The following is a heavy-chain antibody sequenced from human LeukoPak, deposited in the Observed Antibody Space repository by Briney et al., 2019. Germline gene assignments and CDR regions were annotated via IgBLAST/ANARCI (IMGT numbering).Heavy chain of an antibody. D-gene: IGHD3-10*01. CDR1: GYSISSGYY. CDR3: ATIRRGWAPYYFDY. Sequence: PSETLSLTCAVSGYSISSGYYWGWIRQPPGKGLEWIGSIYHSGSTYYNPSLKSRVTVSVDTSKNQFSLKLSSVTAADTAVYYCATIRRGWAPYYFDYWGQGTLVTVSS. J-gene: IGHJ4*02. CDR2: IYHSGST. V-gene: IGHV4-38-2*01.